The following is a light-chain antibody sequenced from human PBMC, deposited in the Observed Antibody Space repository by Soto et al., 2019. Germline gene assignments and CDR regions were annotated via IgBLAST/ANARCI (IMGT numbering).Light chain of an antibody. CDR2: SNN. CDR3: AAWDESLNGLYV. Sequence: QSVLTQPPSASGTPGQRVTISCSGSSSNIGSNSVNWYQQFPGTAPKLLIHSNNQRPSGVPDRFSGSKSGTSASLAISGLQSEDEADYYCAAWDESLNGLYVFGTGTKVTVL. J-gene: IGLJ1*01. CDR1: SSNIGSNS. V-gene: IGLV1-44*01.